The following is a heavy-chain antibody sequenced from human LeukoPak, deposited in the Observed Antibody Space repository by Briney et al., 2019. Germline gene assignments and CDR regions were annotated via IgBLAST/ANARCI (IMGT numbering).Heavy chain of an antibody. CDR3: ARGAYCGGDCYPHFDY. CDR1: GFTFSSYS. D-gene: IGHD2-21*02. J-gene: IGHJ4*02. CDR2: TSSSSSYI. V-gene: IGHV3-21*01. Sequence: GGSLRLSCAASGFTFSSYSMNWVRQAPGKGLEWVSSTSSSSSYIYYADSVKGRFTISRDNAKNSLYLQMNSLRAEDTAVYYCARGAYCGGDCYPHFDYWGQGTLVTVSS.